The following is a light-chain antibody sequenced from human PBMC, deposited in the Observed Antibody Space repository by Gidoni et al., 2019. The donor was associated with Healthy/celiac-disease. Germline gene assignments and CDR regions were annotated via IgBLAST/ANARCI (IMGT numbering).Light chain of an antibody. CDR1: QSVSSSY. CDR3: QQYGSSPYT. Sequence: DIVLTHSPGTLSLSQGERATLSCRASQSVSSSYLAWYPQKPGQAPRLLIYGASSRATGIPDRFSGSGSGTDFTLTISRLEPEDFAVYYCQQYGSSPYTVGQXTKLEIK. CDR2: GAS. J-gene: IGKJ2*01. V-gene: IGKV3-20*01.